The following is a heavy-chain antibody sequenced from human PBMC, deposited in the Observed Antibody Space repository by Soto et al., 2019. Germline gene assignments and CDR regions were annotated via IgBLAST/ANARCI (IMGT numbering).Heavy chain of an antibody. CDR1: GYTFTSYG. Sequence: ASEKGSCKASGYTFTSYGFSWVRQAPGQGLEWMGWISAYNGNTNYAQKLQGRVTMTTDTSTSTAYMELRSLRSDDTAVYYCASSGRINPYYHYYGMDVWGQGTTVTVSS. CDR2: ISAYNGNT. CDR3: ASSGRINPYYHYYGMDV. D-gene: IGHD2-15*01. V-gene: IGHV1-18*01. J-gene: IGHJ6*02.